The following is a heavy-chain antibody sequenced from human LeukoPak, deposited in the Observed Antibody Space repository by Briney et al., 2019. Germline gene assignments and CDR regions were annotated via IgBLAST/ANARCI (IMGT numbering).Heavy chain of an antibody. CDR2: IYYSGST. J-gene: IGHJ4*02. V-gene: IGHV4-34*11. CDR1: GGLVSGYS. D-gene: IGHD3-22*01. Sequence: SETLSLTCAVHGGLVSGYSWSWIRQSPGKGLEWIGYIYYSGSTYYNPSLKSRVTISVDTSKNQFSLKLTSVTAADTAVYYCATGAGGYYHYFDYWGQGTLVTVSS. CDR3: ATGAGGYYHYFDY.